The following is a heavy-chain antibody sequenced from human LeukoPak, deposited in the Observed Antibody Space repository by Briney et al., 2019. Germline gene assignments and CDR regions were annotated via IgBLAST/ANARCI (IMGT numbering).Heavy chain of an antibody. CDR2: IYPGDSDT. V-gene: IGHV5-51*01. CDR1: GYSFATYW. D-gene: IGHD3-16*02. Sequence: GESLKISCKGSGYSFATYWIGWVRQMPGKGLEWMGIIYPGDSDTTYSPSFQGQVTISADKSISTAFLQWSSLKASDTAMYYCARHGTSLSSPEGVWGQGTTVTVSS. CDR3: ARHGTSLSSPEGV. J-gene: IGHJ6*02.